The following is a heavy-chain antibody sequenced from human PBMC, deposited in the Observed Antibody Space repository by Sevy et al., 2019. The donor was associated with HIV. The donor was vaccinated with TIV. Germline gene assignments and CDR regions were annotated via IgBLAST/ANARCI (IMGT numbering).Heavy chain of an antibody. V-gene: IGHV3-30*18. J-gene: IGHJ6*02. Sequence: GGSLRLSCAVSGTNFGAFAMHWVRQAPGKGLEWVAGLSLQGTNKYYADSLKGRFNISRDNSKDILYLLMKSLRPEDTAIYYCAKDVVGGTYYIENYYYGMDVWGLGTTVTVSS. D-gene: IGHD3-10*01. CDR3: AKDVVGGTYYIENYYYGMDV. CDR1: GTNFGAFA. CDR2: LSLQGTNK.